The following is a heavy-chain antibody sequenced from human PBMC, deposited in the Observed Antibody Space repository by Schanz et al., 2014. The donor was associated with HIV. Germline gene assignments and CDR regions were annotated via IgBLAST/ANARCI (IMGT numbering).Heavy chain of an antibody. V-gene: IGHV1-18*01. J-gene: IGHJ4*02. Sequence: QVPLVQSGAEVKKPGASVKVSCKASGYAFSNFGFSWVRRAPGQGLEWMGWISAYTGNTNYAQKFQGRVTMTTDTSTTTAYMELKSLTLDDTAVYYCARDRAGIAVLVDYWGQGSSVTVSS. CDR2: ISAYTGNT. CDR1: GYAFSNFG. CDR3: ARDRAGIAVLVDY. D-gene: IGHD6-19*01.